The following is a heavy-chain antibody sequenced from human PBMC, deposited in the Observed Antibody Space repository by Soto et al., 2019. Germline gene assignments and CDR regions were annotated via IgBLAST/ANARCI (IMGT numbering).Heavy chain of an antibody. D-gene: IGHD3-22*01. CDR2: ISYDGSDK. CDR1: GFTFSSYA. J-gene: IGHJ4*02. CDR3: ARDYYKYYDSSGYYRSPAY. Sequence: QVQLVESGGGVVQPGRSLRLSCAASGFTFSSYAMHWVRQAPGKGLEWVALISYDGSDKDYADSVKGRFTISRDNSRNXLXQQMNSLRAEDTAVYYCARDYYKYYDSSGYYRSPAYWGQGTLVTVSS. V-gene: IGHV3-30-3*01.